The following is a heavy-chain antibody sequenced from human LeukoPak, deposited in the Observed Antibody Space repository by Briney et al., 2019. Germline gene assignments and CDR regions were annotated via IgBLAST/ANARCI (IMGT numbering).Heavy chain of an antibody. D-gene: IGHD2-2*01. J-gene: IGHJ4*02. V-gene: IGHV1-3*01. CDR2: INAGNGNT. Sequence: ASVKVSCKASGYTFTSYAMHWVRQAPGQRLERIRWINAGNGNTKYSQKFQGRVTITRDTSASTAYMELSSLRSEDTAVYYCARSVVVVPAASPYFDYWGQGTLVTVSS. CDR1: GYTFTSYA. CDR3: ARSVVVVPAASPYFDY.